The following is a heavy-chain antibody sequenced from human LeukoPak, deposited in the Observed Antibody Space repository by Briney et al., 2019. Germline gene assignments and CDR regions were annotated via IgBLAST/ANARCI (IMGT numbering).Heavy chain of an antibody. Sequence: PSETLSLTCTVTGGSITSGNYYWGWLRQPPGKGLEWIGSVYYTGSTYYNPSLKSRVTISVDRSKNQFSLKLRSVTAADTAVYYCARQAESRIAVAATGLYYFDYWGQGTLVTVSS. CDR3: ARQAESRIAVAATGLYYFDY. D-gene: IGHD6-19*01. CDR1: GGSITSGNYY. V-gene: IGHV4-39*01. CDR2: VYYTGST. J-gene: IGHJ4*02.